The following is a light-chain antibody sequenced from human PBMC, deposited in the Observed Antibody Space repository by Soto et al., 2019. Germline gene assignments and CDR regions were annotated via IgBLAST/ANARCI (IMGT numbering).Light chain of an antibody. CDR2: DVI. CDR3: SSYTSSRTRV. CDR1: RSDVGGNNY. Sequence: QSALTQPASVSGSPGQSITISCTGTRSDVGGNNYVSWYKQNPSKTPKLIIYDVIDWPLGVFNRFSGSKSGNTASLTFSGLQADDEADYYCSSYTSSRTRVFGTGTKVTVL. J-gene: IGLJ1*01. V-gene: IGLV2-14*01.